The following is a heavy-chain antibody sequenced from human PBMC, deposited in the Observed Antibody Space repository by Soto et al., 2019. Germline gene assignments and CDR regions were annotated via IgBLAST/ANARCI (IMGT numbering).Heavy chain of an antibody. D-gene: IGHD2-15*01. CDR1: GFTFSSYA. Sequence: HPGGSLRLSCAASGFTFSSYAMSWVRQAPGKGLEWVSAISGSGGSTYYADSVKGRFTISRDNSKNTLYLQMNSLRAEDTAVYYCAKYCSGGSCYPSAFDIWGQGTMVTVSS. CDR2: ISGSGGST. CDR3: AKYCSGGSCYPSAFDI. V-gene: IGHV3-23*01. J-gene: IGHJ3*02.